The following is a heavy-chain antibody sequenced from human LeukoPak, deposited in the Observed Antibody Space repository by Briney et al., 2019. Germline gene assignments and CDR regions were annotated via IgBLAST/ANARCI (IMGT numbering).Heavy chain of an antibody. V-gene: IGHV4-59*01. D-gene: IGHD6-19*01. J-gene: IGHJ5*02. Sequence: SETLSLTCTVSGGSISSYYWSWIRQPPGKGLEWIGYIYYSGSTNYNPSLKSRVTISVDTSKNQFSLKLSSVTAADTAVYYCARATFKQWLDDNWFDPWGQGTLVTVSS. CDR3: ARATFKQWLDDNWFDP. CDR1: GGSISSYY. CDR2: IYYSGST.